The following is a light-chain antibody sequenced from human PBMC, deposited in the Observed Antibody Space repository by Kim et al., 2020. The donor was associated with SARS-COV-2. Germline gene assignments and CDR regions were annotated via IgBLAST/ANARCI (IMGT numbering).Light chain of an antibody. CDR2: DDN. Sequence: QSVLTQPPSVSAAPGQKVTISCSGSSSNIGKNYVSWYQQLPGTAPTLLIYDDNKRPSGIPDRIPGSKSGSSATLGITGLQTGDEADYYCGTWDGSLSAVVFGGGTQLTVL. V-gene: IGLV1-51*01. CDR1: SSNIGKNY. CDR3: GTWDGSLSAVV. J-gene: IGLJ2*01.